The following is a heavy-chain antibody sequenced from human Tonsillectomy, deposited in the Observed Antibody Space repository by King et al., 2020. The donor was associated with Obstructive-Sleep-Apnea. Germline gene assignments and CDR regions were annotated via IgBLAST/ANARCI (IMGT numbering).Heavy chain of an antibody. D-gene: IGHD2-2*01. V-gene: IGHV1-3*01. Sequence: QLVQSGAEVKKPGASVKVSCEASGYTFTTHAIHWVRQAPGQRLEWMGWINGGNGNTKYSQNFQDRVTFTRDRSASAAYMELSSLRSDDTAVYYCARLSSWRGMDVWGQGTTVTVSS. CDR1: GYTFTTHA. CDR2: INGGNGNT. CDR3: ARLSSWRGMDV. J-gene: IGHJ6*02.